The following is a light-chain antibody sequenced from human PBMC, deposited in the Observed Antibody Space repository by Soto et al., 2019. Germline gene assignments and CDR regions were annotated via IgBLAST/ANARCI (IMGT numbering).Light chain of an antibody. V-gene: IGKV3-11*01. J-gene: IGKJ4*01. CDR1: QSVGSN. Sequence: VLTQSPASLSLSPGERATLSCRASQSVGSNLAWFQQKPGQPPRLLIFDASSRAAGIPARFSGSGSGTDFTLSISSLEPEDSAVYFCQQRLQAFGGGTKVEIK. CDR2: DAS. CDR3: QQRLQA.